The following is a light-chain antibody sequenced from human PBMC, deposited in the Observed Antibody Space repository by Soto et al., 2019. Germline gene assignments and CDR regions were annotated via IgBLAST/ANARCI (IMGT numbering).Light chain of an antibody. Sequence: ESGLAQSPSILSGAPGVRDPLTCRASQSVSNNYLAWYQQKPGQAPRLLIYGASNRATGIPDRFSGSGSGTDFTLTISRLEPEDSAVYHCQQYGSSPTTFGQGTKVDIK. CDR3: QQYGSSPTT. CDR2: GAS. V-gene: IGKV3-20*01. CDR1: QSVSNNY. J-gene: IGKJ1*01.